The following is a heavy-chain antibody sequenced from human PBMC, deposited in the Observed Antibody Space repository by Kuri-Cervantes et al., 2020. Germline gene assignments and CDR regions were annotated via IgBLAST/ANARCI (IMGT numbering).Heavy chain of an antibody. CDR3: ARDGMAPHYYDSSGYSLWHFDY. CDR1: GGSISSSNW. CDR2: INHSGGT. Sequence: SETLSLTCAVSGGSISSSNWWSWVRQPPGEGLEWIGEINHSGGTNYNPSLKSRVTISMDTSKNQFSLTLTSVTAADTAVYYCARDGMAPHYYDSSGYSLWHFDYWGQGTLVTVSS. D-gene: IGHD3-22*01. J-gene: IGHJ4*02. V-gene: IGHV4-4*02.